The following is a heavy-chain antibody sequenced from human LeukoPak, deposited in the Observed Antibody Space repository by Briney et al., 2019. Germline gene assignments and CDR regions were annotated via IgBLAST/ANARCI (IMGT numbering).Heavy chain of an antibody. CDR2: ISSSGSTI. CDR1: GFTFSDYY. CDR3: ARASDTYYYDSSGPPVSY. J-gene: IGHJ4*02. Sequence: GGSLGLSCAASGFTFSDYYMSWIRQAPGKGLEWVSYISSSGSTIYYADSVKGRFTISRDNAKNSLYLQMNSLRAEDTAVYYCARASDTYYYDSSGPPVSYWGQGTLVTVS. D-gene: IGHD3-22*01. V-gene: IGHV3-11*04.